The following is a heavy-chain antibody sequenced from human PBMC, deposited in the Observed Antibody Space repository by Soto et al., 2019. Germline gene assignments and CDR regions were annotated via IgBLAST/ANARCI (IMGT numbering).Heavy chain of an antibody. Sequence: QLQLQESGPGLVKPSETLSLTCTVSGGSISSSSYYWGWIRQPPGKGLEWIGSIYYSGSTYYNPSLKSRVTISVDTSKNQFSLKLSSVTAADTAVYYCARHHLTAMVPSNWFDPWGQGTLVTVSS. V-gene: IGHV4-39*01. J-gene: IGHJ5*02. CDR2: IYYSGST. CDR3: ARHHLTAMVPSNWFDP. CDR1: GGSISSSSYY. D-gene: IGHD5-18*01.